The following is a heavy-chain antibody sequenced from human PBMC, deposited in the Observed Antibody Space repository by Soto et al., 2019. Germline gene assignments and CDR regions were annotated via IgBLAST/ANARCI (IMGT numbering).Heavy chain of an antibody. D-gene: IGHD6-19*01. J-gene: IGHJ6*02. V-gene: IGHV1-58*01. CDR3: AAGGYSSGWDYDYYGMDV. CDR1: GFTFTSSA. CDR2: IVVSSGNT. Sequence: QMQLVQSGPEVKKPGTSVKVSCKASGFTFTSSAVQWVRQARGQRLEWIGWIVVSSGNTNYAQKFQERVTITRDLSTRSAYMELSSLRSEDTAVYYCAAGGYSSGWDYDYYGMDVWGQGTTVTVSS.